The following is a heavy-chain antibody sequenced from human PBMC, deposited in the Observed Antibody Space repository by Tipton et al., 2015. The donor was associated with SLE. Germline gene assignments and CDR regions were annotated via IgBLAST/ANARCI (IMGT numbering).Heavy chain of an antibody. CDR3: ARAQDPYAFDI. CDR2: IYYSGST. CDR1: GGSISSGGYY. V-gene: IGHV4-31*03. Sequence: TLSLTCTVSGGSISSGGYYWSWIRQHPGKGLEWIGYIYYSGSTYHNPSLKSRVTISVDTSKNQFSLKLSSVTAADTAVYYCARAQDPYAFDIWGQGTMVTVSS. J-gene: IGHJ3*02.